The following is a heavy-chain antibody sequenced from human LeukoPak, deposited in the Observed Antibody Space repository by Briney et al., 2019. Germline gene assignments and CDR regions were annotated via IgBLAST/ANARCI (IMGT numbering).Heavy chain of an antibody. CDR2: CSGSGGST. CDR1: GFTFSSYA. J-gene: IGHJ4*02. D-gene: IGHD4-17*01. CDR3: AKDLGAYGDYGIFDY. V-gene: IGHV3-23*01. Sequence: PGGSLRLSCAASGFTFSSYAMSWVRRARGRGLEWVSACSGSGGSTYYADSVKGRFTTSRDNSKNTLYLQMNSLRAEDTAVYYCAKDLGAYGDYGIFDYWGQGTLVTVSS.